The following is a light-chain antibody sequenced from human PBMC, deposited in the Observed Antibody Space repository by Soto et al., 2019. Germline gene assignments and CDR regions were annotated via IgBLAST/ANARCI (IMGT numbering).Light chain of an antibody. CDR1: QSISSW. V-gene: IGKV1-5*01. CDR3: QQYTNFPLT. Sequence: DIQMTQSPSTLSASVGDRVTITCRASQSISSWLAWYQQKPGKAPKLLIHEASRLESGVPSRFSGSESWTEFTLSISGLHPEDFATYYCQQYTNFPLTFGGGTRVEIK. J-gene: IGKJ4*01. CDR2: EAS.